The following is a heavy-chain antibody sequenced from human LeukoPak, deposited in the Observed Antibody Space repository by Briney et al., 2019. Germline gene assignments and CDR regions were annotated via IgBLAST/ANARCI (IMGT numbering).Heavy chain of an antibody. CDR3: AKSSVEMATITWFDY. D-gene: IGHD5-24*01. CDR1: GFTFSSYG. J-gene: IGHJ4*02. CDR2: IWYDGSNK. V-gene: IGHV3-33*06. Sequence: GGSLRLSCAASGFTFSSYGMHWVRQAPDKGLEWVAVIWYDGSNKYYADSVKGRFTISRDNSKNTLYLQMNSLRAEDTAVYYCAKSSVEMATITWFDYWGQGTLVTVSS.